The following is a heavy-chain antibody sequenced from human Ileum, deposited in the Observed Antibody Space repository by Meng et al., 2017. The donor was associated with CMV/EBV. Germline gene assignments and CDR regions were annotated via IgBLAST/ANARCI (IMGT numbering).Heavy chain of an antibody. CDR2: YSTDNGNT. CDR1: GYTFTSYG. D-gene: IGHD2-2*02. V-gene: IGHV1-18*01. CDR3: ARDYYCIRDSCYSDY. J-gene: IGHJ4*02. Sequence: ASVKVSCKASGYTFTSYGIRWVRQAPRQGFEWMGLYSTDNGNTNYAQKFQGRVTMTADTSTSTAYMELRSLRSDDTAVYYCARDYYCIRDSCYSDYWGQGTLVTVSS.